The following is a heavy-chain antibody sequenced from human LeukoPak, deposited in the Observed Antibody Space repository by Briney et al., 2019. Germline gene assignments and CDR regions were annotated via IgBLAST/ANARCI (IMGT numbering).Heavy chain of an antibody. J-gene: IGHJ3*02. V-gene: IGHV1-2*06. CDR1: GYTFTGYY. D-gene: IGHD4-17*01. CDR2: INPNSGGT. CDR3: GRGDVGVTKVYAFDI. Sequence: ASVKLSCKASGYTFTGYYMHWVRQAPGPGLEWMGRINPNSGGTNYAQKFQGRVTMTRETSISTAYMELSRLGSDDAAVYYWGRGDVGVTKVYAFDIWGQGTIVTVSS.